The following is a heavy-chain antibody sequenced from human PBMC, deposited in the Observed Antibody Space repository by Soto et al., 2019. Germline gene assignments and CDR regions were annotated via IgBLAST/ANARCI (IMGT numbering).Heavy chain of an antibody. D-gene: IGHD3-22*01. Sequence: PGGSLRLSCAASGFTFSSYAMTWVRQAPGEGLQWVSSISGSGESTFHADSVKGRFTISRDNSKNTLTLQMNSLRAEDTAIYYCAKYSSYWDEDYWGQGTLVTSPQ. CDR3: AKYSSYWDEDY. J-gene: IGHJ4*02. CDR2: ISGSGEST. V-gene: IGHV3-23*01. CDR1: GFTFSSYA.